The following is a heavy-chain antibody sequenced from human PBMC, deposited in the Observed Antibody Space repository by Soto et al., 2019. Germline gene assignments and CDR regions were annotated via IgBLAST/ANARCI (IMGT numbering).Heavy chain of an antibody. CDR1: GGSISSYY. V-gene: IGHV4-59*08. CDR2: IYYSENT. J-gene: IGHJ5*02. D-gene: IGHD4-17*01. Sequence: PSETLSLTCTVSGGSISSYYWSWIRQPPGKGLEWIGYIYYSENTNYNPSLKSRVTISVDTSKNQFSLKLSSVTAADTAVYYCARHSGLRSPFDPWGQGTLVTVSS. CDR3: ARHSGLRSPFDP.